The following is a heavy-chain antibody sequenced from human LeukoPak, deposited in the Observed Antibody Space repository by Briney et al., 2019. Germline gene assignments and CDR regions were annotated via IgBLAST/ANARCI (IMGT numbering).Heavy chain of an antibody. J-gene: IGHJ4*02. CDR3: AKVWSDSNGWFHFDC. CDR2: ISSVDST. Sequence: PGGSLRLSCAASGFTVSSNYMSWVRQAPGQGLEWVSLISSVDSTNYADSVRGRFTISRDNFKNTLYLQMNSLTVEDTAIYYCAKVWSDSNGWFHFDCWGQGTLVTVSS. CDR1: GFTVSSNY. V-gene: IGHV3-53*01. D-gene: IGHD5-18*01.